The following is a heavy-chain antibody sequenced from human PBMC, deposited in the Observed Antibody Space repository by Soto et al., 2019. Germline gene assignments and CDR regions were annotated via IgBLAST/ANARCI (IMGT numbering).Heavy chain of an antibody. D-gene: IGHD3-22*01. Sequence: SETLSLTCTVSGGSISSYYWSWIRQPPGKGLEWIGYIYYSGSTNYNPSLKSRVTISVDTSKNQFSLKLSSVTAADTAVYYCARDRSAGYYDSSGYWRSYYYYGMDVWGQGTTVTVSS. J-gene: IGHJ6*02. CDR2: IYYSGST. V-gene: IGHV4-59*01. CDR1: GGSISSYY. CDR3: ARDRSAGYYDSSGYWRSYYYYGMDV.